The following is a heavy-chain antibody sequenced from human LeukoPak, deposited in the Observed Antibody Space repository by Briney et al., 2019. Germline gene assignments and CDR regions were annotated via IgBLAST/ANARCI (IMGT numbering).Heavy chain of an antibody. CDR2: IRYDGSNK. CDR3: AKAGGVFGVVRHGDY. Sequence: PGGSLRLSCAASGFTFSSYGMHWVRQAPGKGLEWVAFIRYDGSNKYYADSVKGRFTISRDNSKNTLYLQMNSPRAEDTAVYYCAKAGGVFGVVRHGDYWGQGTLVTVSS. V-gene: IGHV3-30*02. J-gene: IGHJ4*02. D-gene: IGHD3-3*01. CDR1: GFTFSSYG.